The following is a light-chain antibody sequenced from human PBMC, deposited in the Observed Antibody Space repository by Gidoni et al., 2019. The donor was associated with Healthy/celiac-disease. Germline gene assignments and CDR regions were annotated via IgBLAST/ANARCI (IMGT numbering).Light chain of an antibody. V-gene: IGKV3-20*01. CDR3: QKYGSSPIT. J-gene: IGKJ5*01. Sequence: DIVLTQSPGTLSLSPGERATLSRTASQSVSSSYLAWYQQKPGQAPRPLIYGASSRATGIPDRFSGSGSGTDFTLTISRLEPEEFAVYYCQKYGSSPITFGQGTRLEIK. CDR2: GAS. CDR1: QSVSSSY.